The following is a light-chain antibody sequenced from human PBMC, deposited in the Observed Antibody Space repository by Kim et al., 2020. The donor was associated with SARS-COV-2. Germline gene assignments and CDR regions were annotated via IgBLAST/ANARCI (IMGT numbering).Light chain of an antibody. CDR1: KIGTKS. V-gene: IGLV3-21*01. Sequence: SYELTQPPSVSVAPGQTARITCGADKIGTKSVHWYHQKPGQAPVLVMSFNNDRPSGTPERFSGSNSGNTATIIITGVEAADEADYYCQVWDSSSDRYVFG. CDR3: QVWDSSSDRYV. CDR2: FNN. J-gene: IGLJ1*01.